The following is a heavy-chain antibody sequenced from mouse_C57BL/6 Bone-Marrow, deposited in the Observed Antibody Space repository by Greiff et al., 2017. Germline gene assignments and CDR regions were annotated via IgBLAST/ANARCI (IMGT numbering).Heavy chain of an antibody. CDR2: ISDGGSYT. D-gene: IGHD1-1*01. Sequence: EVNLVESGGGLVKPGGSLKLSCAASGFTFSSYAMSWVRQTPEKRLEWVATISDGGSYTYYPDNVKGRFTISRDNAKNNLYLQMSHLKSEDTAMYYCARDYYGSSPFAYWGQGTLVTVSA. CDR3: ARDYYGSSPFAY. V-gene: IGHV5-4*01. J-gene: IGHJ3*01. CDR1: GFTFSSYA.